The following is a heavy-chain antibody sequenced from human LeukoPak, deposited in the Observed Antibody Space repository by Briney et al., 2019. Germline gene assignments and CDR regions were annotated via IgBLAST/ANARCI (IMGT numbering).Heavy chain of an antibody. Sequence: PGGSLRLSCAASGFTFSSYAMSWVRQAPGKGLEWVSAISGSGGSTYYADSVKGRFTISRDNSKNTLYLQMNSLRAEDTAVYYCAREGYYGSGSYPLTAQYYYGMDVWGQGTTVTVSS. CDR2: ISGSGGST. CDR3: AREGYYGSGSYPLTAQYYYGMDV. J-gene: IGHJ6*02. D-gene: IGHD3-10*01. V-gene: IGHV3-23*01. CDR1: GFTFSSYA.